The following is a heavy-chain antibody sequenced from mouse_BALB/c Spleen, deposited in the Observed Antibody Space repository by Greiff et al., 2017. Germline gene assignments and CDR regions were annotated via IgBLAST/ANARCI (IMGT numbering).Heavy chain of an antibody. Sequence: EVQLVESGGGLVQPGGSRKLSCAASGFTFSSFGMHWVRQAPEKGLEWVAYISSGSSTIYYADTVKGRFTISRDNPKNTLFLQMTSLRSEDTAMYYCARIYGYVEYYFDYWGQGTTRTVSS. D-gene: IGHD1-2*01. J-gene: IGHJ2*01. CDR1: GFTFSSFG. V-gene: IGHV5-17*02. CDR3: ARIYGYVEYYFDY. CDR2: ISSGSSTI.